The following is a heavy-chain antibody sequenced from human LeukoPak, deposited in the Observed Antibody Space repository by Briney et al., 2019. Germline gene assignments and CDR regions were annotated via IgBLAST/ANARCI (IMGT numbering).Heavy chain of an antibody. D-gene: IGHD6-13*01. CDR1: GGSISSSSYY. CDR2: IYYRGST. J-gene: IGHJ4*02. CDR3: ARLPELGISAAGAFDY. V-gene: IGHV4-39*01. Sequence: PSETLSLTCTVSGGSISSSSYYWGWVRQPPGKGLEWIGSIYYRGSTYYNPSLKGRVTISVDTSKNQFSLKLTSVTAADTAVYYCARLPELGISAAGAFDYWGQGTLVTVSS.